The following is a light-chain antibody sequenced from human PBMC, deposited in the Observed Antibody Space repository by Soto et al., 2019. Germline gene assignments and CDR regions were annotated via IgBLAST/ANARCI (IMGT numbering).Light chain of an antibody. CDR1: QSVTTS. CDR2: DAS. CDR3: QQRSNWPPGVT. Sequence: EVVLTQSPATLSLSPGERATLSCTASQSVTTSLAWYQQKPGQAPRLLIYDASTRATGIPARFSGSGSGTDFTLTISSLEPEDFAVYYCQQRSNWPPGVTFGPGTKVDIK. J-gene: IGKJ3*01. V-gene: IGKV3-11*01.